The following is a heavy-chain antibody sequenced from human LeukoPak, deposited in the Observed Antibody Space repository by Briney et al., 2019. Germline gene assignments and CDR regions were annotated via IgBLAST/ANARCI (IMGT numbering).Heavy chain of an antibody. V-gene: IGHV4-4*07. J-gene: IGHJ5*02. CDR3: ARGYCTNGVCGGGFDP. D-gene: IGHD2-8*01. Sequence: PSETLSLTCTVSGGSISSYYWSWIRQPAGKGLEWSGRIYTSGSTNYNPSLKSRVTMSVDTSKNQFSLKLSSVTAADTAVYYCARGYCTNGVCGGGFDPWGQGTLVTVSS. CDR2: IYTSGST. CDR1: GGSISSYY.